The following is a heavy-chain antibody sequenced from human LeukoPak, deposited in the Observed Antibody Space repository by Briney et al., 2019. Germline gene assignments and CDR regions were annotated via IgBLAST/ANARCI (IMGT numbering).Heavy chain of an antibody. CDR1: GYTFNTYG. Sequence: ASVKVSCKASGYTFNTYGIIWVRQAPGQGLEWMGWISAYNGDTTYAQKLQGRVTLTTDASTSTAYMELRSLRSDDTAVYYCARESTGGSLEINYWGQGTLVAVSS. V-gene: IGHV1-18*01. J-gene: IGHJ4*02. CDR3: ARESTGGSLEINY. CDR2: ISAYNGDT. D-gene: IGHD2-8*02.